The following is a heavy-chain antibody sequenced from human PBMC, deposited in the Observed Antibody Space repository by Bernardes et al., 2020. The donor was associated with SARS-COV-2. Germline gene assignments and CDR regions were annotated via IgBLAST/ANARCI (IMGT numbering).Heavy chain of an antibody. J-gene: IGHJ4*02. CDR1: GLTFSSYE. D-gene: IGHD2-8*02. CDR3: ASQGGTYCTGGVCLNDY. CDR2: ISSSGSLI. Sequence: GGSLRLSCAASGLTFSSYEMNWVRQAPGKGLEWVSHISSSGSLIYYADSVKGRFTISRDNAKNSLYLQMNSLRAEDTAVYYCASQGGTYCTGGVCLNDYWGQGTLVTVSS. V-gene: IGHV3-48*03.